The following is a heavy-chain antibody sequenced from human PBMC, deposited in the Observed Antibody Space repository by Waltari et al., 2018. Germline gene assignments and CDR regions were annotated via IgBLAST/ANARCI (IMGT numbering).Heavy chain of an antibody. CDR1: GFTFSSYW. J-gene: IGHJ3*01. D-gene: IGHD1-7*01. CDR3: ASGNSHAFDL. Sequence: VQLVESGGGLVQPGGSLRVPCTASGFTFSSYWMHWVRQVPGKGLVWVSRINSDGSGTSYADSAKGRFTISRDNAKNTLFLQMNSLRGEDTAVYYCASGNSHAFDLWGQGTMVTVSS. V-gene: IGHV3-74*01. CDR2: INSDGSGT.